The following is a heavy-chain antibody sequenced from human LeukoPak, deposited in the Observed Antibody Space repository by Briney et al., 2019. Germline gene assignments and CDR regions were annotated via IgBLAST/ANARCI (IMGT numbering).Heavy chain of an antibody. D-gene: IGHD3-10*01. CDR2: MKQDGGEK. J-gene: IGHJ6*04. V-gene: IGHV3-7*01. Sequence: QPGGSLRLSCAASGFTFSSYWMSWVRQAPGKELEWVANMKQDGGEKYYVGSVKGRFTVSRDNAKNSLYLQMNSLRAEDTAVYYCAREWNYYGSGIMDVWGKGTTVTVSS. CDR3: AREWNYYGSGIMDV. CDR1: GFTFSSYW.